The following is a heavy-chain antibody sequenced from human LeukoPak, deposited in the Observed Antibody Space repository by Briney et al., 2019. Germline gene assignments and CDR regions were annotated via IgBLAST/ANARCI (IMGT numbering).Heavy chain of an antibody. D-gene: IGHD2-2*02. Sequence: SETLSLTCTVSGRSISSGSYYWSCIRQPAGKGLEWIGRIYTSGSTNYNPPLKSRVTISVDTSKNQFSLELSSVTAADTAVYYCARVHLRRYCSSTSCHTFYYYYMDVWGKGTTVTVSS. J-gene: IGHJ6*03. V-gene: IGHV4-61*02. CDR3: ARVHLRRYCSSTSCHTFYYYYMDV. CDR1: GRSISSGSYY. CDR2: IYTSGST.